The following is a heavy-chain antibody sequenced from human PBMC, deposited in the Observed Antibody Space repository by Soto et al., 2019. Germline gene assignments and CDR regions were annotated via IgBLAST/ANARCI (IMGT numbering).Heavy chain of an antibody. J-gene: IGHJ6*02. Sequence: GGSLRLSCAASGFTFSNAWMSWVRQAPGKGLEWVGRIKSKTDGGTTDYAAPVKGRFTISRDDSKNTLYLRMNSLKTEDTAVYYCTREIVATISYYYYGMDVWGQGTTVTVSS. D-gene: IGHD5-12*01. CDR1: GFTFSNAW. V-gene: IGHV3-15*01. CDR3: TREIVATISYYYYGMDV. CDR2: IKSKTDGGTT.